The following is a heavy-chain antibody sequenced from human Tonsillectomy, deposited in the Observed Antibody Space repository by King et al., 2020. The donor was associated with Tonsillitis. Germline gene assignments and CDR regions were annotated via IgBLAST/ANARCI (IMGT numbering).Heavy chain of an antibody. CDR2: IRSKAYGGTT. CDR3: TXEAXPXYXXXTGXXTWXXX. Sequence: QLVQSGGGLVQPGRSLRLSCTASGFTFGXYXMSWFRQAPGKGLEWVGFIRSKAYGGTTEYAASVKGRFTISRDDSKSIAYLQMNSLKTEDTAVYYCTXEAXPXYXXXTGXXTWXXXXGXXXLVTVS. CDR1: GFTFGXYX. V-gene: IGHV3-49*03. J-gene: IGHJ5*01. D-gene: IGHD3-9*01.